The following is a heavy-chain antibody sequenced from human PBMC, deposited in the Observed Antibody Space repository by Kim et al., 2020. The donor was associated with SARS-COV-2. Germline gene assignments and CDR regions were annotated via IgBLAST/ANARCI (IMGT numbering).Heavy chain of an antibody. J-gene: IGHJ6*02. D-gene: IGHD1-1*01. CDR2: INPNSGGT. Sequence: ASVKVSCKASGYTFTGYYMHWVRQAPGQGLEWMGWINPNSGGTNYAQKFQGRVTMTRDTSISTAYMELSRLRSDDTAVYYCARGKLERPKFGMDVWGQGTTVTVSS. CDR3: ARGKLERPKFGMDV. V-gene: IGHV1-2*02. CDR1: GYTFTGYY.